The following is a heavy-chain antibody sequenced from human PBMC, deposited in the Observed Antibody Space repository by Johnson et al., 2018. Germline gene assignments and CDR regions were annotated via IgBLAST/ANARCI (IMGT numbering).Heavy chain of an antibody. Sequence: QVQLVQSGAEVKKPGASVKVSCKASGYTFTSYYMHWVRQAPGQGLEWMGIINPSGGSTSYAQKSQGRVPMTRDTSTSTVYMELSSLRSEDTAVYYWASGGPEYYYYYYMDVWGKGTTVTVSS. CDR1: GYTFTSYY. V-gene: IGHV1-46*01. D-gene: IGHD1-14*01. J-gene: IGHJ6*03. CDR3: ASGGPEYYYYYYMDV. CDR2: INPSGGST.